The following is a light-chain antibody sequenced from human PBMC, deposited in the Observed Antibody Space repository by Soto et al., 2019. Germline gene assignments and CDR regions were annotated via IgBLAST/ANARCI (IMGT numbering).Light chain of an antibody. CDR3: QQRSNWPIFT. Sequence: EIVLTQSPATLSLSPGERGTLSCRASQRVSSYLAWYQQKPGQAPRLLIYDASNRATGIPARFSGSGSGTDFTLTISSLEPEDFAVYYCQQRSNWPIFTFGPGTKVDIK. J-gene: IGKJ3*01. V-gene: IGKV3-11*01. CDR1: QRVSSY. CDR2: DAS.